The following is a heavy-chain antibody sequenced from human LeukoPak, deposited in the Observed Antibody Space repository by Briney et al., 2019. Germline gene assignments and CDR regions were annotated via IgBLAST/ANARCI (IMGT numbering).Heavy chain of an antibody. Sequence: PGGSLRLSCAASGFTFSSYSMNWVRQAPGKGLEWVSAISGSGGSTYYADSVKGRFTISRGNSKNTLYLQMNSLRAEDTAVYYCAKSWNYYDSSGDDALDIWGQGTMVTVSS. V-gene: IGHV3-23*01. J-gene: IGHJ3*02. CDR1: GFTFSSYS. CDR2: ISGSGGST. CDR3: AKSWNYYDSSGDDALDI. D-gene: IGHD3-22*01.